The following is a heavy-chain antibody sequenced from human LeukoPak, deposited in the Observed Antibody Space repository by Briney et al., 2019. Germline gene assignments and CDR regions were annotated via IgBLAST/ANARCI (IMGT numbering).Heavy chain of an antibody. CDR2: ISSSSSTI. CDR3: ARDRR. J-gene: IGHJ4*02. Sequence: GGSLRLSCAASGVTFSGYSMNWVREAQGKGLEWVSSISSSSSTIYYTDSVKGRFTISRDNAKNSLYLQMNSLRGEDTAVYYCARDRRWGQGTLVTVSS. V-gene: IGHV3-48*01. CDR1: GVTFSGYS.